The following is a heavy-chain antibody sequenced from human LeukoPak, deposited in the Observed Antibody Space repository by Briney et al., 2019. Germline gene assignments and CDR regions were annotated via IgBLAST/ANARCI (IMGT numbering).Heavy chain of an antibody. CDR2: IIPIFGTA. Sequence: SVKVSCKASGGTFSCYAISWVRQAPRQGLEWMGGIIPIFGTASYAQKFQGRVTITADESTSTAYMELSSLRSEDTAVYYCARHSSCSSTSCHPKYYYYGMDVWGQGTTVTVSS. D-gene: IGHD2-2*01. J-gene: IGHJ6*02. CDR3: ARHSSCSSTSCHPKYYYYGMDV. CDR1: GGTFSCYA. V-gene: IGHV1-69*13.